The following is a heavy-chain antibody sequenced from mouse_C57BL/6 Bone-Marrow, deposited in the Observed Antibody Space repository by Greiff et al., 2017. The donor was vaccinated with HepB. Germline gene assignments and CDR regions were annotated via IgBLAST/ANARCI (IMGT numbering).Heavy chain of an antibody. D-gene: IGHD2-4*01. J-gene: IGHJ4*01. V-gene: IGHV5-4*01. CDR2: ISDGGSYT. Sequence: DVKLVESGGGLVKPGGSLKLSCAASGFTFSSYAMSWVRQTPEKRLEWVATISDGGSYTYYPDNVKGRFTISIDKAKNNPYLQMSNLKSEDTAMYYCARDFDDYHHYYAMDYWGQGTSVTVSS. CDR3: ARDFDDYHHYYAMDY. CDR1: GFTFSSYA.